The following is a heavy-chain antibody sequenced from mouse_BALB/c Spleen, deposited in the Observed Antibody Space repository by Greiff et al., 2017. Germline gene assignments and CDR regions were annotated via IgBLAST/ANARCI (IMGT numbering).Heavy chain of an antibody. CDR2: IWAGGST. V-gene: IGHV2-9*02. CDR1: GFSLTSYG. CDR3: ARDRNGNYGYYAMDY. Sequence: VHLVESGPGLVAPSQSLSITCTVSGFSLTSYGVHWVRQPPGKGLEWLGVIWAGGSTNYNSALMSRLSISKDNSKSQVFLKMNSLQTDDTAMYYCARDRNGNYGYYAMDYWGQGTSVTVSS. D-gene: IGHD2-1*01. J-gene: IGHJ4*01.